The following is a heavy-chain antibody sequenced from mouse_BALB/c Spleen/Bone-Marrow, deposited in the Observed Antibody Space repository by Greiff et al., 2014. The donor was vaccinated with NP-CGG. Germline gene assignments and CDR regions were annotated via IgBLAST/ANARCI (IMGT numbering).Heavy chain of an antibody. CDR2: ITPSNGDT. Sequence: VQLQQSGAELVKPGASVKLSCKAPGYTFTSYYMYWVKQRPGQGLEWIGEITPSNGDTNFNEKFKSKATLTVDKSSSTAYMQLSSLTSEDSAVYYCSREGAYWGQGTLVTVSA. CDR1: GYTFTSYY. CDR3: SREGAY. V-gene: IGHV1S81*02. J-gene: IGHJ3*01.